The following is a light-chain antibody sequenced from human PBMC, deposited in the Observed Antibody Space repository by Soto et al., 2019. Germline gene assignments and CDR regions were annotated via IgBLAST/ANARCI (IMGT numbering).Light chain of an antibody. J-gene: IGLJ2*01. CDR2: DVN. CDR3: SSYTSSIS. Sequence: QSALTQPASVSGSPGQSITISCTGTSSDVGGYNYVSWYQQHPGKAPKLMIYDVNTRPSGVSNGFSGSKSGNTASLTISGLQAEDEADYYCSSYTSSISFGGGTKLTVL. V-gene: IGLV2-14*01. CDR1: SSDVGGYNY.